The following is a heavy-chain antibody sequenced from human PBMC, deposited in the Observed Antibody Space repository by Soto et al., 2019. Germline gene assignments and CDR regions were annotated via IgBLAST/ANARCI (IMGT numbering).Heavy chain of an antibody. J-gene: IGHJ4*02. Sequence: QVQVVQSRAEVKKPGASVKVSCKTSGYTFTDYDINWVRQATGQGLEWMGWVSPDSGNSGYAQQLQGRVTMTSDTSISTVYMELSNLRSEDTAMYYCEVTTGYWGQGTMVTVSS. V-gene: IGHV1-8*01. CDR3: EVTTGY. CDR1: GYTFTDYD. D-gene: IGHD3-9*01. CDR2: VSPDSGNS.